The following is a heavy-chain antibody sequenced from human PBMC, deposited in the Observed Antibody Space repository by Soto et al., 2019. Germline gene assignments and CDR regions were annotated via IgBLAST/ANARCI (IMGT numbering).Heavy chain of an antibody. CDR1: GYTFTSYY. Sequence: EASVKVSCKASGYTFTSYYMHWVRQAPGQGLEWMGIINPSGGSTSYAQKFQGRVTMTRDTSTSTVYMELSSLRSEDTAVYYCAREFLDFWSGYYGGGMDVWGQGTTVTVSS. D-gene: IGHD3-3*01. J-gene: IGHJ6*02. V-gene: IGHV1-46*01. CDR3: AREFLDFWSGYYGGGMDV. CDR2: INPSGGST.